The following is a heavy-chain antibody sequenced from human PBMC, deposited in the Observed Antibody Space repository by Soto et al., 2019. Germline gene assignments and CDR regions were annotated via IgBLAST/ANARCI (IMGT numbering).Heavy chain of an antibody. CDR3: ARGGSGWSTYIDY. CDR1: GFTFSIYA. V-gene: IGHV3-30*01. D-gene: IGHD6-19*01. Sequence: PGGSLRLSCAASGFTFSIYAMHWVRQAPGKGLEWVAVITYDGSNTFYADSVKGRFTISRDNSKNTLYLQIHSLRAEDTALYSCARGGSGWSTYIDYWGQGTLVTVSS. J-gene: IGHJ4*02. CDR2: ITYDGSNT.